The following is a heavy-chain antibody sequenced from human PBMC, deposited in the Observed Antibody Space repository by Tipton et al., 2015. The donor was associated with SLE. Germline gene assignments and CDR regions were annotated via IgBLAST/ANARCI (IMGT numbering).Heavy chain of an antibody. V-gene: IGHV4-30-2*01. J-gene: IGHJ4*02. CDR3: ARAGDDDY. CDR2: IYHSGST. CDR1: GGSISSGGYS. Sequence: TLSLTCAVSGGSISSGGYSWSWIRQPPGKGLEWIGYIYHSGSTYYNPSLKSRVTISVDRSKNQFSLKLSSVTAADTAVYYCARAGDDDYWGQGTLVTVSS. D-gene: IGHD7-27*01.